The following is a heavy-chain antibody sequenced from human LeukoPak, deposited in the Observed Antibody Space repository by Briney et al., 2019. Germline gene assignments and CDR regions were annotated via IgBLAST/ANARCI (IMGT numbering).Heavy chain of an antibody. CDR3: ARAYYDILTGYYYYYFDY. J-gene: IGHJ4*02. CDR1: GYTFTGYY. CDR2: INPNSGGT. V-gene: IGHV1-2*02. Sequence: ASVKVSSKASGYTFTGYYMHWVRQAPGQGLEWMGWINPNSGGTNYAQKFQGRVTMTRDTSISTAYMELSRLRSDDTAVYYCARAYYDILTGYYYYYFDYWGQGTLVTVSS. D-gene: IGHD3-9*01.